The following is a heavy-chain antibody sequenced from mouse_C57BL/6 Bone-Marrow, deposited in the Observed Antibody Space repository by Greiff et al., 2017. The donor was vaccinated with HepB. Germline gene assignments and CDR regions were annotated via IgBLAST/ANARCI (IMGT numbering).Heavy chain of an antibody. CDR2: IYPGDGDT. V-gene: IGHV1-82*01. J-gene: IGHJ2*01. CDR3: HYGNYGY. CDR1: GYAFSSSW. Sequence: VKLQESGPELVKPGASVKISCKASGYAFSSSWMNWVKQRPGKGLEWIGRIYPGDGDTNYNGKFKGKATLTADKSSSTAYMQLSSLTSEDSAVYFCHYGNYGYWGQGTTLTVSS. D-gene: IGHD2-1*01.